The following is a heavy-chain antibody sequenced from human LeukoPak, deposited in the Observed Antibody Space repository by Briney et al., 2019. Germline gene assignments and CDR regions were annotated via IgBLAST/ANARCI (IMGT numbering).Heavy chain of an antibody. CDR1: GFTFSSYS. CDR3: ARDSIVARNYYDSSGYYPPASDY. J-gene: IGHJ4*02. D-gene: IGHD3-22*01. Sequence: PGGSLRLSCAASGFTFSSYSMNWVRQAPGKGLEWVSSISSSSSYIYYADSVKGRFTISRDNAKNSLYLQMNSLRAEDTAVYYCARDSIVARNYYDSSGYYPPASDYWGQGTLVTVSS. CDR2: ISSSSSYI. V-gene: IGHV3-21*01.